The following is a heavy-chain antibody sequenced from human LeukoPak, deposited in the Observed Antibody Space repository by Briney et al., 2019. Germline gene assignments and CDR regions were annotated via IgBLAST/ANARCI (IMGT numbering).Heavy chain of an antibody. CDR2: ISSSSNYI. V-gene: IGHV3-21*01. CDR3: ARSSMTTVVTTGFDY. D-gene: IGHD4-23*01. CDR1: GITFSSYS. Sequence: GGSLRLSCAGSGITFSSYSMNWVRQAPGKGLEWVSSISSSSNYIYYADSVKGRFTISRDNAKNSLYLQMNSLRAEDTAVYYCARSSMTTVVTTGFDYWGQGTLVTVSS. J-gene: IGHJ4*02.